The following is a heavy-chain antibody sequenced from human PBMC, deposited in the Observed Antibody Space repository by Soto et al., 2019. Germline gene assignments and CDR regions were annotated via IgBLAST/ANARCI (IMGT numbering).Heavy chain of an antibody. D-gene: IGHD3-22*01. Sequence: QVQLVQSGAEVKKPGSSVKGSCKASGGTFSTYTITWVRQAPGQGLEWMGRIIPIIGIINYAQKFQGRVTITADKFTGTSYMELTRLRSDDTAVDYCAGDPDSHYNDSHASSYPWGQGTLVTVSS. V-gene: IGHV1-69*08. CDR2: IIPIIGII. J-gene: IGHJ5*02. CDR1: GGTFSTYT. CDR3: AGDPDSHYNDSHASSYP.